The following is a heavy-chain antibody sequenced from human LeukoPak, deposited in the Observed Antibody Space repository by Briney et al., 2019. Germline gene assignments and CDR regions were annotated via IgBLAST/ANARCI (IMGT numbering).Heavy chain of an antibody. Sequence: SETLSLTCTVSGDSNTSTSFWSWIRQPPGKRPEWIGNIHDRGITNYNPSLKNRVTIALDTSTNQFSLNLRSVTAADTAVYYCARERPPGQLIDHWGQGTLVTVSS. V-gene: IGHV4-59*01. D-gene: IGHD1-1*01. J-gene: IGHJ4*02. CDR2: IHDRGIT. CDR3: ARERPPGQLIDH. CDR1: GDSNTSTSF.